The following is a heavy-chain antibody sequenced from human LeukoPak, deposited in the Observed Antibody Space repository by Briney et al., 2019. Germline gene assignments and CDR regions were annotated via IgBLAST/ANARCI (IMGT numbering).Heavy chain of an antibody. Sequence: GGSRRLSCAASGFTFSSYAMSWVRQAPGKGLDWVSAISGSGGSTYYADSVKGRFTISRDNSKNTLYLQMNSLRAEDTAVYYCGRGPYCSGGTCYGGGHWFDPWGQGTLVTVSS. V-gene: IGHV3-23*01. CDR2: ISGSGGST. D-gene: IGHD2-15*01. CDR1: GFTFSSYA. CDR3: GRGPYCSGGTCYGGGHWFDP. J-gene: IGHJ5*02.